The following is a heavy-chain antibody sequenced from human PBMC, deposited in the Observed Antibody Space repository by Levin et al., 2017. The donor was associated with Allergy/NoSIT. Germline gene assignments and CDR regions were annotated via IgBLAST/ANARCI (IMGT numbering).Heavy chain of an antibody. CDR2: IYTSGST. CDR3: ARGRGIGWYDFDY. CDR1: GGSISSYY. J-gene: IGHJ4*02. D-gene: IGHD6-19*01. V-gene: IGHV4-4*07. Sequence: SETLSLTCTVSGGSISSYYWSWIRQPAGKGLEWIGRIYTSGSTNYNPSSKSRVTMSVDTSTNQFSVKLSSVTARDTAVESWARGRGIGWYDFDYRGQGTLVTVSS.